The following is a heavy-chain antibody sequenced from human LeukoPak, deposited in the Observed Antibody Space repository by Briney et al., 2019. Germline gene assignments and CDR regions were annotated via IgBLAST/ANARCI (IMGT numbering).Heavy chain of an antibody. D-gene: IGHD2-15*01. J-gene: IGHJ5*02. CDR2: ISTSSSYI. CDR1: GFTFSSYS. Sequence: GGSLRLSCTASGFTFSSYSMYWVRQAPGKGLEWVSSISTSSSYIYYADSVRGRFTISRDNAKNSLYLQMNSLRAEDTAVYSCARGADGVSSNSRGWFDPWGQGTLVTVSS. V-gene: IGHV3-21*01. CDR3: ARGADGVSSNSRGWFDP.